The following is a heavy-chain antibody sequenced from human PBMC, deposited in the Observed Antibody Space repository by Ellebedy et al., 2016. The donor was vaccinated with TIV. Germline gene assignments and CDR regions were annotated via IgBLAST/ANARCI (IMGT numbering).Heavy chain of an antibody. CDR1: GFTFSSYA. CDR2: VSYDGSNK. V-gene: IGHV3-30-3*01. J-gene: IGHJ6*02. Sequence: GESLKISCAASGFTFSSYAIHWVRQAPGKGLEWVAVVSYDGSNKYYADSVKGRFTISRDNSKSTLSLQMNSPRAEDTARYYCARRATVSYYGLDVWGQGTTLTVSS. CDR3: ARRATVSYYGLDV. D-gene: IGHD4-11*01.